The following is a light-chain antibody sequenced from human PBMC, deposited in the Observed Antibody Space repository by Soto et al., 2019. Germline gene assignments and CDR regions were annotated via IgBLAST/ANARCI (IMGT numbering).Light chain of an antibody. V-gene: IGLV2-11*01. CDR2: DVS. Sequence: QSALTQPRSVSGSPGQSVTISCTGTGSDVGGYNYVSWYQQYPDKAPKVMIYDVSKRPAGVPDRFSGSKSGNTASLTISGLQAEDEADYYCCSYAGSYTNVFGTGTKLTVL. CDR3: CSYAGSYTNV. J-gene: IGLJ1*01. CDR1: GSDVGGYNY.